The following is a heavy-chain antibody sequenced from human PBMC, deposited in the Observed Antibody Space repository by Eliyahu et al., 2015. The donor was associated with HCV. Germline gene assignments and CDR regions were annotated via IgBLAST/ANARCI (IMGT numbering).Heavy chain of an antibody. V-gene: IGHV3-7*01. Sequence: EVQLVESGGGLVQPGXSLRLSCAASGFTFSXYWMSWVRQAPGKGLEWVANIKQDGSEKYYVDSVKGRFTISRDNAKNSLYLQMNSLRAEDTAVYYCARDRAFDIWGQGTMVTVSS. J-gene: IGHJ3*02. CDR3: ARDRAFDI. CDR2: IKQDGSEK. CDR1: GFTFSXYW.